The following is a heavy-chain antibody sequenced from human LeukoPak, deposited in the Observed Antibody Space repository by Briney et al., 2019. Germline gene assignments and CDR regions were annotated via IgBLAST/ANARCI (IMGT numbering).Heavy chain of an antibody. V-gene: IGHV1-8*01. Sequence: ASVKVSCKASGYTFTSYDINWVRQATGQGLEWMGWMNPNSGNTGYAQKFQGRVTMTRNTSISTAYMELSSLRSEDTAVYYCARVSQLSYYDFWSGYSDWFDPWGQGTLVTVSS. D-gene: IGHD3-3*01. CDR1: GYTFTSYD. CDR2: MNPNSGNT. CDR3: ARVSQLSYYDFWSGYSDWFDP. J-gene: IGHJ5*02.